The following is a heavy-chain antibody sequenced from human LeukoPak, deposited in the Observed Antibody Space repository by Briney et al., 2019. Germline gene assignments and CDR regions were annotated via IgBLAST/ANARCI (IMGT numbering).Heavy chain of an antibody. CDR2: IRSKANSYAT. J-gene: IGHJ4*02. Sequence: GGSLRLSCAASGFTFSGSAMHWVRQASGKGLEWVGRIRSKANSYATAYAASVKGRFTISRDDSKNTAYLQMNSLKTEDTAVYYCTLLIAVADPVDYWGQGTLVTVSS. CDR3: TLLIAVADPVDY. CDR1: GFTFSGSA. D-gene: IGHD6-19*01. V-gene: IGHV3-73*01.